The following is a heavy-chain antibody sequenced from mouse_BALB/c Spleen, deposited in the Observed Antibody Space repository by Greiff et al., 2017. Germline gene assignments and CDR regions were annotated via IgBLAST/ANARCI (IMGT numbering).Heavy chain of an antibody. J-gene: IGHJ4*01. Sequence: EVKLVESGGGLVQPKGSLKLSCAASGFTFNTYAMNWVRQAPGKGLEWVARIRSKSNNYATYYADSVKDRFTISRDDSQSMLYLQMNNLKTEDTAMYYCVRQGYYYGSSPYYYAMDYWGQGTSVTVSS. CDR1: GFTFNTYA. CDR2: IRSKSNNYAT. V-gene: IGHV10-1*02. CDR3: VRQGYYYGSSPYYYAMDY. D-gene: IGHD1-1*01.